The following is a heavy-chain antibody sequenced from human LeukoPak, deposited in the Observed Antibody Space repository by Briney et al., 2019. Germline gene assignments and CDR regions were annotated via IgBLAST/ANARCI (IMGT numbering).Heavy chain of an antibody. CDR3: ARAYSGRYGLGYYYMDV. CDR2: ISSSSSYI. J-gene: IGHJ6*03. V-gene: IGHV3-21*01. CDR1: GFTFSSYS. D-gene: IGHD1-26*01. Sequence: TTGGSLRLSCAASGFTFSSYSMNWVRQAPGKGLEWVSSISSSSSYIYYADSVKGRFTTSRYNAKNSLYLQMNSLRADDTAVYYCARAYSGRYGLGYYYMDVWGKGTTVTISS.